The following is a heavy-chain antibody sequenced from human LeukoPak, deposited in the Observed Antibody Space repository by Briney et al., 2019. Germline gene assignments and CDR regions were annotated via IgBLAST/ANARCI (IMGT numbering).Heavy chain of an antibody. CDR2: ISYDGNKK. J-gene: IGHJ4*02. CDR1: GFTFSSYA. V-gene: IGHV3-30-3*01. CDR3: ARVSSSSWWALDY. D-gene: IGHD6-13*01. Sequence: GGSLRLSCAASGFTFSSYAVHRVRQAPGKGLEWVALISYDGNKKYYTDSVKGRFTISRDNSKNTMYVQMNSLRAEDTAVHYCARVSSSSWWALDYWGQGTLVTVSS.